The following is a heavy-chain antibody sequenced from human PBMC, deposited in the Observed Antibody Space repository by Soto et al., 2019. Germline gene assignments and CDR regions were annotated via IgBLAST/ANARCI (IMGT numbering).Heavy chain of an antibody. D-gene: IGHD6-19*01. Sequence: EVQLLESGGGLVQPGGSLRLSCAASGFTFSSYAMSWVRQAPGKGLEWVSTISGSGGSTYYADYVKGGFTISRDNSKNTLYLQVNSLRAEDTAVYYCANCSPRYNSGLKAYYFDYWGQGTLVTVSS. J-gene: IGHJ4*02. CDR3: ANCSPRYNSGLKAYYFDY. CDR1: GFTFSSYA. V-gene: IGHV3-23*01. CDR2: ISGSGGST.